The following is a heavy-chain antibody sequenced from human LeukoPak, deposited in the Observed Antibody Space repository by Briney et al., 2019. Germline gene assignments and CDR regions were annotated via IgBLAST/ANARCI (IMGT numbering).Heavy chain of an antibody. V-gene: IGHV3-9*01. D-gene: IGHD1-26*01. Sequence: PCRSLRLSCAASGLTFDDYAMHWVRQAPGKGLEWVSGISWNSGSIGYADSVKGRFTISRDNAKNSLYLQMNSLRAEDTALYYCAKEGAALFDYWGQGTLVTVSS. J-gene: IGHJ4*02. CDR3: AKEGAALFDY. CDR2: ISWNSGSI. CDR1: GLTFDDYA.